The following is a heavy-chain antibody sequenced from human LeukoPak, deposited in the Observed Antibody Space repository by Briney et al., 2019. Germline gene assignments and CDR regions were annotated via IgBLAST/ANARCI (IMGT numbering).Heavy chain of an antibody. CDR1: GFTFSSYG. Sequence: GGSLRLSCAASGFTFSSYGMHWVRQAPGKGLEWVAFIRYDGSNKYYADSVKGRFTISRDNSKNTLYLQMNSLRAEDTAVYYCARDTAMVNDYYYYMDVWGKGTTVTVSS. CDR3: ARDTAMVNDYYYYMDV. J-gene: IGHJ6*03. CDR2: IRYDGSNK. V-gene: IGHV3-30*02. D-gene: IGHD5-18*01.